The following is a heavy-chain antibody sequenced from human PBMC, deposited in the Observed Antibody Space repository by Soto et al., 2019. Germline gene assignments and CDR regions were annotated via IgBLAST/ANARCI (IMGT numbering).Heavy chain of an antibody. V-gene: IGHV1-69*05. J-gene: IGHJ4*02. CDR2: IIPIFGTA. D-gene: IGHD5-12*01. Sequence: QVQLVQSGAEVKKPGSSVKVSCKASGGTFSSYAISWVRQAPGQGLEWMGGIIPIFGTANYAQKFQGRVTSTXXEXTXXAYMELSSLRSEDTAVYYCAREGLRGDGYNRNSDYWGQGTLVTVSS. CDR3: AREGLRGDGYNRNSDY. CDR1: GGTFSSYA.